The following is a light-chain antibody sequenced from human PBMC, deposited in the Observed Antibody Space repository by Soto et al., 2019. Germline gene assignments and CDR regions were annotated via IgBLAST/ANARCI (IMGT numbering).Light chain of an antibody. CDR1: SSDVGGYNY. V-gene: IGLV2-14*03. Sequence: QSALTQPASVSGSPGQSITISCTGTSSDVGGYNYVSWYQQHPGKAPKLMIYDVSNRPSGVSNRFSGSKSGNTASLTISGLQAEDEAEYYCSSYTSSSLHVFGTGTKLTV. CDR2: DVS. CDR3: SSYTSSSLHV. J-gene: IGLJ1*01.